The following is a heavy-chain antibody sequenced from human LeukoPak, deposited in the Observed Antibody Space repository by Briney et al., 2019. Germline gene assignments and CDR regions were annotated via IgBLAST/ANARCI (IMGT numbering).Heavy chain of an antibody. CDR2: ISTSGST. CDR3: ARVASGSYYPWFDP. V-gene: IGHV4-61*02. Sequence: SETLSLTCTVSGGSISSGTYYWSWIRQPAGKGLEWIGRISTSGSTHYNPSLQSRVTISADTSKNQFSLKLSSVTAADTAVYYCARVASGSYYPWFDPWGQGTLVTVSS. D-gene: IGHD1-26*01. CDR1: GGSISSGTYY. J-gene: IGHJ5*02.